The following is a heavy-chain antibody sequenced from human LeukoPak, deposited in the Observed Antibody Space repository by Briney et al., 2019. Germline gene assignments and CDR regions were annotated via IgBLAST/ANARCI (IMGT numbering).Heavy chain of an antibody. CDR1: GSSISSSSYY. Sequence: TPSETLSLTCTVSGSSISSSSYYWGWIRQPPGKELEWIATVYWSGTTYTKSALASRVSISMDKTKNQFSLDLMSVTAADTAVYYCARAYFYGVGSSPPYFDNWGQGIMVSVSS. CDR2: VYWSGTT. CDR3: ARAYFYGVGSSPPYFDN. V-gene: IGHV4-39*07. D-gene: IGHD3-10*01. J-gene: IGHJ4*02.